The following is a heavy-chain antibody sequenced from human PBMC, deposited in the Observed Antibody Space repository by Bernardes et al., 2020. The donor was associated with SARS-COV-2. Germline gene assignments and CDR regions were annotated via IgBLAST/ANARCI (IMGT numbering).Heavy chain of an antibody. D-gene: IGHD2-8*02. V-gene: IGHV3-7*01. CDR1: GITFSSYW. J-gene: IGHJ4*02. CDR2: IKEDGSEK. Sequence: GGSLRLSCAASGITFSSYWMSWVRQAPGKGLEWVANIKEDGSEKYYVDSVKGRFTISRDNSKNTLYLQMNSLRAEDTAVYYCARARSCTGGNCYYFDYWGQGTLVTVSS. CDR3: ARARSCTGGNCYYFDY.